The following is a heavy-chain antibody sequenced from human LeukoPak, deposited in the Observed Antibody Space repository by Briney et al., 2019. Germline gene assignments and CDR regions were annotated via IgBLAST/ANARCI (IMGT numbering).Heavy chain of an antibody. J-gene: IGHJ4*02. V-gene: IGHV4-59*08. CDR2: IYYSGST. CDR1: GGSISSYY. CDR3: ARLMGYSYGTFDY. Sequence: SETLSLTCTVSGGSISSYYWSWTRQPPGKGLEWIGYIYYSGSTNYNPSLKGRVTISVDTSKNQFSLKLSSVTAADTAVYYCARLMGYSYGTFDYWGQGTLVTVSS. D-gene: IGHD5-18*01.